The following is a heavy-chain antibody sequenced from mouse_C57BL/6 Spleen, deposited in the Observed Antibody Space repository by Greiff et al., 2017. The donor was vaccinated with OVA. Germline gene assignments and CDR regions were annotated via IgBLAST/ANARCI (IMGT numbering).Heavy chain of an antibody. V-gene: IGHV5-17*01. Sequence: EVKLQESGGGLVKPGGSLKLSCAASGFTFSDYGMHWVRQAPEKGLEWVAYISSGSSTIYYADTVKGRFTISRDNAKNTLFPQMTSLRSEDTAMYYCARQGGTYGGAMDYWGQGTSVTVSS. J-gene: IGHJ4*01. CDR3: ARQGGTYGGAMDY. CDR2: ISSGSSTI. CDR1: GFTFSDYG. D-gene: IGHD5-1*01.